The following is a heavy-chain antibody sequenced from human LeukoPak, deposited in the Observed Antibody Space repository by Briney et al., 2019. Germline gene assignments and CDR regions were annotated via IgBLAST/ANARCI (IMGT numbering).Heavy chain of an antibody. V-gene: IGHV3-48*04. J-gene: IGHJ3*02. CDR3: AKGTTMYAFDI. D-gene: IGHD1-1*01. CDR1: GFTFSSYS. Sequence: GGSLRLSCAASGFTFSSYSMNWVRQAPGKGLEWVSYISSSSSTIYYADSVKGRFTISRDNSKNSLYLQMNSLTTEDTALYFCAKGTTMYAFDIWGQGTMVTVSS. CDR2: ISSSSSTI.